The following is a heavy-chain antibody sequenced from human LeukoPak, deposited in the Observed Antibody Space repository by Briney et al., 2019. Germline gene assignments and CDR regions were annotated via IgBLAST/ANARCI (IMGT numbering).Heavy chain of an antibody. Sequence: GESLKISCKGSGYSFSRYWIGRVRQMPGKGLEWMGIIYPGDSDTRYSPSFQGQVTISADKSISTAYLQWSSLKASDTAMFYCARHSRAFDIWGQGTMVTVSS. J-gene: IGHJ3*02. CDR1: GYSFSRYW. V-gene: IGHV5-51*01. CDR3: ARHSRAFDI. CDR2: IYPGDSDT.